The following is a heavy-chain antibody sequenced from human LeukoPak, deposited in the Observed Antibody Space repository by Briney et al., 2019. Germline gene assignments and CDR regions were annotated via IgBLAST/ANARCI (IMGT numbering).Heavy chain of an antibody. CDR2: INSDGSSR. CDR3: ARVDYGDYVVAVDI. J-gene: IGHJ3*02. V-gene: IGHV3-74*01. CDR1: GFTFSSNW. D-gene: IGHD4-17*01. Sequence: GGSLRLSCAASGFTFSSNWMHWVRQAPGKGLVWVSRINSDGSSRSYADSVKGRFTISRDNAKNTLYLQMNSLRVEDTAVYYCARVDYGDYVVAVDIWGQGTMVTVFS.